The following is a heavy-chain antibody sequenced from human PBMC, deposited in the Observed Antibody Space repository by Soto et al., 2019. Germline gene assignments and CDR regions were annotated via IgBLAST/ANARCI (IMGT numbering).Heavy chain of an antibody. D-gene: IGHD1-7*01. J-gene: IGHJ4*02. CDR2: IIPIFGTA. Sequence: QVQLVQSGAEVKKPGSSVKVSCKASGGTFSSYAISWVRQAPGQGLEWMGGIIPIFGTANYAQKFQGRVTITADESTSTAYLELSSRRSEDTAVYYCARGSGAPYNWDYGFDYWGRGSLVTVCS. CDR3: ARGSGAPYNWDYGFDY. V-gene: IGHV1-69*01. CDR1: GGTFSSYA.